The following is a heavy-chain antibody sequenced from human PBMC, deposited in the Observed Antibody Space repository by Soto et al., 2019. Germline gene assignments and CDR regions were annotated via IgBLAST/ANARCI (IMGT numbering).Heavy chain of an antibody. Sequence: KPSETLSLTCTVSGGSISSYYWSWIRQPPGKGLEWIGYIYYSGSTNYNPSLKSRVTISVDTSKNQFSLKLSSVTAADTAVYYCAREKGDYFDYWGQGTLVTVSS. CDR1: GGSISSYY. J-gene: IGHJ4*02. CDR2: IYYSGST. V-gene: IGHV4-59*01. CDR3: AREKGDYFDY.